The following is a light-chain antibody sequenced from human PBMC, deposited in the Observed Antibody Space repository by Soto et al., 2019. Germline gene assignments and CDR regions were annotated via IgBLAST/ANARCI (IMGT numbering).Light chain of an antibody. CDR3: QQLYSYPFT. CDR2: KAS. J-gene: IGKJ3*01. CDR1: QSITIW. V-gene: IGKV1-5*03. Sequence: DIQMTQSPSTLSASVGDRVTITCRASQSITIWLAWYQQKPGKAPKVLIYKASNLESGVPSRFSGFGSGTDFTLNIIILNPDDSATYYCQQLYSYPFTFGPVTKVNIK.